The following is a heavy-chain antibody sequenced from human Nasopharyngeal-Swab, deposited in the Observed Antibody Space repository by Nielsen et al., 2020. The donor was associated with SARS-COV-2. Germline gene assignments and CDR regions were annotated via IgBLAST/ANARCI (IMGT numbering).Heavy chain of an antibody. J-gene: IGHJ4*02. D-gene: IGHD4/OR15-4a*01. CDR3: AKEGTISCFDY. Sequence: GESLKISCAASGFTFSSYAMSWVRQAPGKGLEWVSAISGSGGSTYYADSVKGRFTISRDNSKNTLYLQMNSVRAEDTAVYYCAKEGTISCFDYWGQGTLVSVSS. V-gene: IGHV3-23*01. CDR2: ISGSGGST. CDR1: GFTFSSYA.